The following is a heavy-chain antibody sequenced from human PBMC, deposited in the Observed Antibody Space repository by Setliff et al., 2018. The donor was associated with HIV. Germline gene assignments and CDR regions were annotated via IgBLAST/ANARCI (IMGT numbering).Heavy chain of an antibody. CDR1: GFTFSDYY. Sequence: PGGSLRLSCAASGFTFSDYYMNWIRQAPGKGLEWVSYISTSGGTIYYTDSVRGRFTISRDNAKNSLYLQMNSLRVEDTAIYYCAKGLVDYYDGSAYDYWGQGTLVTVSS. J-gene: IGHJ4*02. CDR2: ISTSGGTI. V-gene: IGHV3-11*04. CDR3: AKGLVDYYDGSAYDY. D-gene: IGHD3-22*01.